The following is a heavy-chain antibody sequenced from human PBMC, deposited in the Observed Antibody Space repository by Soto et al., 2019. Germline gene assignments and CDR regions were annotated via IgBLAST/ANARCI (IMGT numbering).Heavy chain of an antibody. CDR3: ARDFNSRAIKYYDILTGHLHFDP. CDR2: ISSSSSYI. Sequence: GGSLRLSCAASGFTFSSYSMNWVRQAPGKGLEWVSSISSSSSYIYYADSVKGRFTISRDNAKNSLYLQMNSLRAEDTTVYYCARDFNSRAIKYYDILTGHLHFDPWGQGTLVTVSS. CDR1: GFTFSSYS. D-gene: IGHD3-9*01. J-gene: IGHJ5*02. V-gene: IGHV3-21*01.